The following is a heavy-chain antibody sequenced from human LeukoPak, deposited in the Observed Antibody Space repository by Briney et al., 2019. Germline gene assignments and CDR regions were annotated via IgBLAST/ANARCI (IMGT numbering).Heavy chain of an antibody. D-gene: IGHD7-27*01. CDR1: GFTFSSYA. V-gene: IGHV3-30-3*01. CDR2: ISYDGSNK. J-gene: IGHJ4*02. CDR3: AKGGPTGDLRSPGRDW. Sequence: GRSLRLSCAASGFTFSSYAMSWVRQAPGKGLEWVAVISYDGSNKYHADSVKGRFTISRDNSKNTLYLQMNSLRAEDTAVYYCAKGGPTGDLRSPGRDWWGQGALVTVSS.